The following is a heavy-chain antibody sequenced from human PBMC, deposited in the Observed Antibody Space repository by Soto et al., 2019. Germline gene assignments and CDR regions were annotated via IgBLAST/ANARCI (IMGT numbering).Heavy chain of an antibody. D-gene: IGHD2-2*01. V-gene: IGHV4-31*03. Sequence: QVQLQESGPGLVKPSQTLSLTCTVSGGSISSGGYYWSWIRQHPGKGLEWIGYIYYSGSTYYNPSLKSRVPISVDTSKNQFSLKLSSVTAADTAVYYCARGNDFVVVPAAIPFDPWGQGTLVTVSS. CDR3: ARGNDFVVVPAAIPFDP. J-gene: IGHJ5*02. CDR2: IYYSGST. CDR1: GGSISSGGYY.